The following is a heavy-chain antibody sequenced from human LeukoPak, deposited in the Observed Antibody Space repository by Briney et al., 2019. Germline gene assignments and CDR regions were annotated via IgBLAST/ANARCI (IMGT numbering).Heavy chain of an antibody. Sequence: GASVKVSCKASGYTFTSYGISWVRQAPGQGLEWMGWISAYNGNTNYAQKFQGRVTITADESTSTAYMELSSLRSEDTAVYYCARGSPWIQLWLTDWGQGTLVTVSS. D-gene: IGHD5-18*01. CDR1: GYTFTSYG. CDR3: ARGSPWIQLWLTD. V-gene: IGHV1-18*01. CDR2: ISAYNGNT. J-gene: IGHJ4*02.